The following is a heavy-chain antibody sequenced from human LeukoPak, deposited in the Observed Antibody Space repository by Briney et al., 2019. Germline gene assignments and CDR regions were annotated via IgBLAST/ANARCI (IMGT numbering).Heavy chain of an antibody. D-gene: IGHD3-16*01. CDR2: VYHSGTT. V-gene: IGHV4-38-2*02. Sequence: PSETLFLTCAVSGYSISSGYYWDWIRQPPGKGLEWIGTVYHSGTTFYNSSLKSRITISVDTSKNQFSLKLSSVTAADTAVYFCARDERFGVLNFWGQGTLVTVSS. CDR3: ARDERFGVLNF. J-gene: IGHJ4*02. CDR1: GYSISSGYY.